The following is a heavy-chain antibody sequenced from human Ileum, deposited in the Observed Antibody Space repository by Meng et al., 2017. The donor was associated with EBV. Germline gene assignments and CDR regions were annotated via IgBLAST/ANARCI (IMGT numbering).Heavy chain of an antibody. CDR2: INSNTGNS. CDR1: GYTFRRHA. V-gene: IGHV7-4-1*02. Sequence: QRRLGQSGAVLRKPGTSVKVCGEADGYTFRRHAMSWVRQAPGQGLEWMGWINSNTGNSTYAQGFTGRFVFSLDTSVSTAYLHINSLKTEDTAVYYCAREVGQGWYYFDYWGQGTLVTVSS. J-gene: IGHJ4*02. D-gene: IGHD6-19*01. CDR3: AREVGQGWYYFDY.